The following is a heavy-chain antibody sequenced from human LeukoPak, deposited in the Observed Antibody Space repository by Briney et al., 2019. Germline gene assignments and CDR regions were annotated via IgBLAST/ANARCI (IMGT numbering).Heavy chain of an antibody. CDR3: ASSPMGFWSGYYGLTDYYGMDV. D-gene: IGHD3-3*01. J-gene: IGHJ6*02. Sequence: SETLSLTCTVSGGSISSYYWSWIRQPPGKGLEWIGYIYYSGSTNYNPSLKSRVTISVDTSKNQFSLKLSSVTAADTAVYYCASSPMGFWSGYYGLTDYYGMDVWGQGTTVTVSS. V-gene: IGHV4-59*01. CDR1: GGSISSYY. CDR2: IYYSGST.